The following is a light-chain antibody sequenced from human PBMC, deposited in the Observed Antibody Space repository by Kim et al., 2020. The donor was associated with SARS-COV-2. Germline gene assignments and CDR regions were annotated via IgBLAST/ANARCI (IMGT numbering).Light chain of an antibody. CDR1: KLGDKY. CDR3: QAWDSSTAV. J-gene: IGLJ2*01. Sequence: VSQGKTASITCSGDKLGDKYACWYQQKQGKSPVLGIYQDSKRPSGIPERFSGSNSGNTATLTISGTQAMEEADYYCQAWDSSTAVLGGGTQRTVL. CDR2: QDS. V-gene: IGLV3-1*01.